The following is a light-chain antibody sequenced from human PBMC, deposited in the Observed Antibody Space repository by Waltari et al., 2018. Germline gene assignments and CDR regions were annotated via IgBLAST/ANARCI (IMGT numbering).Light chain of an antibody. J-gene: IGKJ4*01. V-gene: IGKV1-33*01. CDR1: EDISTD. CDR2: DAS. Sequence: DIQMTQSPSSLSASVGDRVTITCQASEDISTDLNWYQQKPGKAPHLLSYDASHLETGVPSRFSGSGSGTDFTLTITSLQPEDIATYYCQQCYNVPTFGGGTRVE. CDR3: QQCYNVPT.